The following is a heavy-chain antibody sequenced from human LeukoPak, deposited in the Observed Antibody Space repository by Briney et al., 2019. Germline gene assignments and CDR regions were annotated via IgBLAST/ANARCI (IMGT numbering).Heavy chain of an antibody. J-gene: IGHJ6*02. V-gene: IGHV4-59*08. CDR2: IYYSGST. CDR1: GGSISSYY. Sequence: SETLSLTCTVSGGSISSYYWSWIRQPPGKGLEWIGYIYYSGSTSYNPSLKSRVTISVDTSKNQFSLKVSSVTAADTAVYYCAGHYYYSMDVWGQGTTVTVSS. CDR3: AGHYYYSMDV.